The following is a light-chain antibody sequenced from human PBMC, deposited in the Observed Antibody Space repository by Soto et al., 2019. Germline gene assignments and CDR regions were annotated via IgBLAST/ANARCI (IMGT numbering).Light chain of an antibody. J-gene: IGKJ1*01. CDR2: GAS. V-gene: IGKV3-20*01. CDR3: HQYGSSPRT. CDR1: QSVSSNS. Sequence: EIVLTQSPGTLSLSPGERATLSCRASQSVSSNSLAWYQQNPGQAPRLLLYGASYRATGIPDRFSGSGSGTDLTLTISRLEPEDFAVYYCHQYGSSPRTFGPGTKVEIK.